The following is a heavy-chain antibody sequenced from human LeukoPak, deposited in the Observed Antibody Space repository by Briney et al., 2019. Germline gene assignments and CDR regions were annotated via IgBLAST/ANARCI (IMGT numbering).Heavy chain of an antibody. CDR3: VKNFVGADEF. V-gene: IGHV3-23*01. CDR1: GFTFSYYS. D-gene: IGHD1-26*01. Sequence: GGSLRLSCAASGFTFSYYSMSWVRQAPGKGLEWVSGITGSAGSTHYADSVKGRFTISRDNTKNTLYLQMNSLRPEDTAVYHCVKNFVGADEFWGQGTLVTVSS. CDR2: ITGSAGST. J-gene: IGHJ4*02.